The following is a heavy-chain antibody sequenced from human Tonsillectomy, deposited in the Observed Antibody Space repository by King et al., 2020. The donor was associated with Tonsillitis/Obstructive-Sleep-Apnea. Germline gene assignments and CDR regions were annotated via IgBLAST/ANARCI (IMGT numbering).Heavy chain of an antibody. D-gene: IGHD5-24*01. CDR1: GYSFTSYW. V-gene: IGHV5-51*01. J-gene: IGHJ4*02. CDR3: KGGLHGVDY. Sequence: QLVQSGAEVKKPGESLQISCKGSGYSFTSYWIGWVRQMPGKGLEWMGIIYHGDSDTRYSPSFQGQVTISAEKAISTAYLQWSSLKAADTAASRPKGGLHGVDYWGQGPLVTVSS. CDR2: IYHGDSDT.